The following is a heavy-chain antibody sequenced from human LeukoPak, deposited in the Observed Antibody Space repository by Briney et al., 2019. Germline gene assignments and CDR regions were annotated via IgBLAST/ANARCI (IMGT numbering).Heavy chain of an antibody. J-gene: IGHJ3*02. D-gene: IGHD3-10*01. Sequence: GASVKVSCKASGYTFTSYGISWVRQAPGQGLEWMGGIIPIFGTANYAQKFQGRVTITTDESTSTAYMELSSLRSEDTAVYYCARDQRVLLWSDAFDIRGQGTMVTVSS. V-gene: IGHV1-69*05. CDR2: IIPIFGTA. CDR1: GYTFTSYG. CDR3: ARDQRVLLWSDAFDI.